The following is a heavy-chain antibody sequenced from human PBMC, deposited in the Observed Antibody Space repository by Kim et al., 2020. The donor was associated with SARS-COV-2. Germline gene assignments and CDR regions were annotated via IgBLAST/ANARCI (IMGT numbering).Heavy chain of an antibody. CDR2: IYYSGST. CDR1: GGSISSGGYY. D-gene: IGHD2-15*01. V-gene: IGHV4-31*03. Sequence: SETLSLTCTVSGGSISSGGYYWSWIRQHPGKGLEWIGYIYYSGSTYYNPSLKSRVTISVDTSKNQFSLKLSSVTAADTAVYYCARGGSAQGYCSGGSCYSAESNWGQGTLVTVSS. J-gene: IGHJ4*02. CDR3: ARGGSAQGYCSGGSCYSAESN.